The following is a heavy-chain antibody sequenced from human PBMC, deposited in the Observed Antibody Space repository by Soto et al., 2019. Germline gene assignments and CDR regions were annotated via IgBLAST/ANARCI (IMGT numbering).Heavy chain of an antibody. J-gene: IGHJ3*02. CDR2: IIPIFGTA. Sequence: GASVKVSCKASGGTFSSYAISWVRQAPGQGLEWMGGIIPIFGTANYAQKFQGRVTITADESTSTAYMELSSLRSEDTAVYYCARDRSHPWDYDSSGIDAFDIWGQGTMVTVSS. D-gene: IGHD3-22*01. V-gene: IGHV1-69*13. CDR1: GGTFSSYA. CDR3: ARDRSHPWDYDSSGIDAFDI.